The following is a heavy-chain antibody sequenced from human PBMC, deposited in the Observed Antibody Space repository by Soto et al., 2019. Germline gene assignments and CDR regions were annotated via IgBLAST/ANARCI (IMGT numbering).Heavy chain of an antibody. CDR2: IIPIFGTA. CDR3: ARAPYYYDSSGYSLNWFDP. CDR1: GGTFSSYA. D-gene: IGHD3-22*01. V-gene: IGHV1-69*13. Sequence: SVKVSCKASGGTFSSYAISWVRQAPGQGLEWMGGIIPIFGTANYAQKFQGRVTITADESTSTAYMELSSLRSEDTAVYYCARAPYYYDSSGYSLNWFDPWGQGTLVTVSS. J-gene: IGHJ5*02.